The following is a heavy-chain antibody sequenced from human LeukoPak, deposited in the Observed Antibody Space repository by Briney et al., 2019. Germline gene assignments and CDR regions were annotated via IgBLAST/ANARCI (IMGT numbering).Heavy chain of an antibody. J-gene: IGHJ5*02. CDR1: GGSISSYY. D-gene: IGHD3-22*01. CDR2: IYDSGST. Sequence: PSETLSLTCTVSGGSISSYYWSWIRQPPGKGLEWIGYIYDSGSTNYNPSLKSRVTISVDTSKNQFSLKLSSVTAADTAVYYCARYSTYYYDSSGFDPWGQGTLVTVSS. V-gene: IGHV4-59*01. CDR3: ARYSTYYYDSSGFDP.